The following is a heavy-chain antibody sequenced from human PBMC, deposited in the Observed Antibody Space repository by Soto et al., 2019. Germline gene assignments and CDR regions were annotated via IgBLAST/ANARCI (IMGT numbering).Heavy chain of an antibody. CDR1: GGSISSGGYY. J-gene: IGHJ4*02. V-gene: IGHV4-31*03. Sequence: SETLSLTCTVSGGSISSGGYYWSWIRQLPGKGLECIGYIYYSGSTYYNPSLKSRVTISVDTSKNQFSLRLSSVTAADTAVYYCARGIVGATGTPYYFDYWGQGTQVTVSS. CDR3: ARGIVGATGTPYYFDY. CDR2: IYYSGST. D-gene: IGHD1-26*01.